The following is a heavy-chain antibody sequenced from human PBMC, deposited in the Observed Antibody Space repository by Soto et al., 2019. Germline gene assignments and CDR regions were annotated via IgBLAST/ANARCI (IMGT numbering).Heavy chain of an antibody. CDR2: INHSGST. D-gene: IGHD6-19*01. CDR1: GGSFSGYY. J-gene: IGHJ5*02. V-gene: IGHV4-34*01. CDR3: ARAASSSASRSRARRVTWFEP. Sequence: TSETLSLTCAVYGGSFSGYYWSWIRQPPGKGLEWIGEINHSGSTNYNPSLKSRVTISVDTSKNQFSLKLSSVTAADTAVYYCARAASSSASRSRARRVTWFEPWGQGTLVTVPS.